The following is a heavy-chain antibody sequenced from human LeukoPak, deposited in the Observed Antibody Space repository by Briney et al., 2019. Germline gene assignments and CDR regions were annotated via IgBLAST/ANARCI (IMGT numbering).Heavy chain of an antibody. CDR1: GFTFSSYA. CDR2: ISGSGGST. D-gene: IGHD3-16*02. CDR3: AKDWSFGGVIGHDAFDI. V-gene: IGHV3-23*01. J-gene: IGHJ3*02. Sequence: GGSLRLSCAASGFTFSSYAMGWVRQAPGKGLEWVSAISGSGGSTYYADSVKGRFTISRDNSKNTLYLQMNSLRAEDTAVYYCAKDWSFGGVIGHDAFDIWGQGTMVTVCS.